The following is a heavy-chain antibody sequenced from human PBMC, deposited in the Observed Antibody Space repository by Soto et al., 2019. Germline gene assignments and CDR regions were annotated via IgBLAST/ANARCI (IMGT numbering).Heavy chain of an antibody. J-gene: IGHJ4*02. Sequence: GSEKHYVDSVKGRFTISRDNAKNSLYLQMNSLRAEDTAVYYCARASYYYDSRGYYSNYWGQGTLVTV. V-gene: IGHV3-7*01. D-gene: IGHD3-22*01. CDR3: ARASYYYDSRGYYSNY. CDR2: GSEK.